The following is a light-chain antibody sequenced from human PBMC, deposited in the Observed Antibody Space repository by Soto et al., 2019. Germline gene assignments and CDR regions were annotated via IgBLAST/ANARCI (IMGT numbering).Light chain of an antibody. CDR3: QQRSNWPS. J-gene: IGKJ4*01. Sequence: EIVLTQSPGTLSLSPGERATLSCRASQSVGTYLAWYQQKPGQAPRLLIYDASNRATGIPARFSGSGSGTDFTLTISSLEPEDFAVYYCQQRSNWPSFGGGTKVDIK. V-gene: IGKV3-11*01. CDR1: QSVGTY. CDR2: DAS.